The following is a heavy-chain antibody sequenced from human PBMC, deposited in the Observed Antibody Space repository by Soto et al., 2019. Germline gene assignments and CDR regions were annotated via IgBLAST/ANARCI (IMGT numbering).Heavy chain of an antibody. V-gene: IGHV3-30*18. CDR3: AKDRDTAMVTYPIDD. CDR2: ISYDGSNK. D-gene: IGHD5-18*01. J-gene: IGHJ4*02. Sequence: QPGGSLRLSCAASGFTFSSYGMHWVRQAPGKGLEWVAVISYDGSNKYYADSVKGRFTISRDNSKNTLYLQMNSLRAEDTAVYYCAKDRDTAMVTYPIDDWGQGTLVTVAS. CDR1: GFTFSSYG.